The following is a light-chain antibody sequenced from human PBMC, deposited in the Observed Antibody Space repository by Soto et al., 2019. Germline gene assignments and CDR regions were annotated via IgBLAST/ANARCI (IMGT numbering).Light chain of an antibody. CDR2: EIS. Sequence: QSALTQPPSASGSPGQSVTISCTGTSSDVGGYNYVSWYQQHPGNAPNLMIYEISKRPSGVPDRFSGTKSANTASLTVSGLQAEDEADYYGSSYAGRNSYVFGTGTKLTVL. J-gene: IGLJ1*01. CDR1: SSDVGGYNY. CDR3: SSYAGRNSYV. V-gene: IGLV2-8*01.